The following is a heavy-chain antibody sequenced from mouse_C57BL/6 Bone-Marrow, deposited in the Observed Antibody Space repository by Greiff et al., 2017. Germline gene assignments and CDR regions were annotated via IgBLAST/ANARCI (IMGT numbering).Heavy chain of an antibody. V-gene: IGHV5-17*01. CDR3: AGGGSSPYYAMGY. Sequence: EVKLMESGGGLVKPGGSLKLSCAASGFTFSDYGMHWVRQAPEKGLEWVAYISSGSSTIYYADTVKGRFTISRDNAKNTLFLQMTSLRSEDTAMYYCAGGGSSPYYAMGYWGQGTSVTVSS. D-gene: IGHD1-1*01. J-gene: IGHJ4*01. CDR1: GFTFSDYG. CDR2: ISSGSSTI.